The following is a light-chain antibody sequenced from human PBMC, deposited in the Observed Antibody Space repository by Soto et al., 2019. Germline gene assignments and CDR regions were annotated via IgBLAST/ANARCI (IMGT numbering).Light chain of an antibody. CDR1: QGISSY. CDR3: KQPRV. J-gene: IGKJ4*01. V-gene: IGKV1-9*01. Sequence: DIQLTQSPSFLSASVGDRVTITCRASQGISSYLAWYQQKPGKAPKLLIYAPSILQSGVPTRFSGSGSGTEFNLTISSLQPEDFATYDCKQPRVFGGGTKVEIK. CDR2: APS.